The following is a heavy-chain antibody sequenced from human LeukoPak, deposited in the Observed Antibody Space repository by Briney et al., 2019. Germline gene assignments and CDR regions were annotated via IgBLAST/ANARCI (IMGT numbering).Heavy chain of an antibody. J-gene: IGHJ4*02. CDR2: ISSSGSTI. CDR1: GFTFRSYS. D-gene: IGHD1-26*01. Sequence: GGSLRLSCAASGFTFRSYSMNWVRQAPGKGLEWVSYISSSGSTIYCADSVKGRFTISRDNAKNSLYLQMNSLRADDTAVYYCARGNIVGASLFDYWGQGNLVTVSS. CDR3: ARGNIVGASLFDY. V-gene: IGHV3-48*01.